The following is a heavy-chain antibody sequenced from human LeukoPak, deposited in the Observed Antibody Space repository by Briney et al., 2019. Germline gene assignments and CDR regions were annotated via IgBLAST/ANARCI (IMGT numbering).Heavy chain of an antibody. D-gene: IGHD3-10*01. CDR2: IKCDGNNE. J-gene: IGHJ4*01. Sequence: GGSLRLSCAASGFTFNSYAMHWVRQAQGKGLVWVADIKCDGNNEYYAHSVKGRFTITRDTSKNTLYLQMNSLRAEDTAVYYCAKDLFSMRGAGSYSYYFDYWGQGTLVTVSS. CDR1: GFTFNSYA. V-gene: IGHV3-30*18. CDR3: AKDLFSMRGAGSYSYYFDY.